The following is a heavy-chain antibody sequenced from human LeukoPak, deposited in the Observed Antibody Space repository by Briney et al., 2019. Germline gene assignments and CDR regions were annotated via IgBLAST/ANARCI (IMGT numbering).Heavy chain of an antibody. V-gene: IGHV1-2*06. J-gene: IGHJ4*02. CDR2: INPNSGGT. D-gene: IGHD1-7*01. CDR3: ASYGITGTTS. CDR1: GGTFSSYA. Sequence: ASVKVSCKASGGTFSSYAISWVRQAPGQGLEWMGRINPNSGGTNYAQKFQGRATMTRDTSISTAYMELSRLRSDDTAVYYCASYGITGTTSWGQGTLVTVSS.